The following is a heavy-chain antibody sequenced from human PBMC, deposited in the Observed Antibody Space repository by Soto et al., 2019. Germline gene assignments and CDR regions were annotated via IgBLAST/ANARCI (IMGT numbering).Heavy chain of an antibody. Sequence: EVQLVESGGGLVQPGGSLRLSCAASGFTFSSYSMNWVRQAPGKGLEWVSYISSSSSTIYYADSVKGRFTISRDNAKNSLYLQMNSLRADDTAVYYCARPDCSGGSCYSGSVDYMDVWGKGTTVTVSS. CDR1: GFTFSSYS. D-gene: IGHD2-15*01. CDR2: ISSSSSTI. V-gene: IGHV3-48*01. CDR3: ARPDCSGGSCYSGSVDYMDV. J-gene: IGHJ6*03.